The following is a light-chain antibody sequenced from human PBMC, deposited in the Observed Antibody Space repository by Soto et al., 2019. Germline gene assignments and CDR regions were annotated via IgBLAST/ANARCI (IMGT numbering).Light chain of an antibody. CDR2: NTN. CDR3: VLYMGSGISV. Sequence: QTVVTQEPSLSVSPGRTVTLTCGLSSGSVSTSYYPSWYQQTPGQAPRTLIYNTNTRSSGVPDRFSGSILGNKAALTITGAQADDESDYYCVLYMGSGISVFGGGTKVTV. CDR1: SGSVSTSYY. V-gene: IGLV8-61*01. J-gene: IGLJ3*02.